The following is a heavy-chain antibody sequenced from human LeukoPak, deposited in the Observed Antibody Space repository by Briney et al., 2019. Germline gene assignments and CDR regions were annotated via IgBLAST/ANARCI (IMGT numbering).Heavy chain of an antibody. Sequence: VASVKVPCKASGGIFSSYAISWVRQAPGQGLEWMGAIIPIFGTANYAQKFQCRVTNTTDESTSTAYMELSGLRSEDTAVYYCARERYSSSWTFDYWGQGTLVTVSS. CDR1: GGIFSSYA. J-gene: IGHJ4*02. CDR2: IIPIFGTA. CDR3: ARERYSSSWTFDY. D-gene: IGHD6-13*01. V-gene: IGHV1-69*05.